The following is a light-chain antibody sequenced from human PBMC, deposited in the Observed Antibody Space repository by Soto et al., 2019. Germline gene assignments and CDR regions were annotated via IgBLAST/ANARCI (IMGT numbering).Light chain of an antibody. J-gene: IGKJ1*01. V-gene: IGKV3-20*01. CDR3: QQYGSSPWT. CDR2: GAF. Sequence: DMVMTQCPATLSVSPGERATPSCRASQSVSSSLAWYQQKPGRSPRLLIYGAFKRATGIPDRFSGSGSGTDFTLTISRLEPEDFAVYYCQQYGSSPWTFGQGTKVDIK. CDR1: QSVSSS.